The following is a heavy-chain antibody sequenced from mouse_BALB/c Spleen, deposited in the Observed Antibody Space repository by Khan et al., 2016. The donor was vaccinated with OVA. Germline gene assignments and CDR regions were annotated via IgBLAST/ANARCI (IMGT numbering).Heavy chain of an antibody. V-gene: IGHV2-6-1*01. D-gene: IGHD2-10*01. Sequence: QVQLKQSGPGLVAPSQSLSITCTISGFSLTNYGVHWVRQPPGKGLEWLVVIWSDGSTTYNSALKSRLTITKDNSKSQVFLKMTSLQTDDTAIYVCARQPYYHYNVMDYGGKGTSVTVSS. J-gene: IGHJ4*01. CDR2: IWSDGST. CDR3: ARQPYYHYNVMDY. CDR1: GFSLTNYG.